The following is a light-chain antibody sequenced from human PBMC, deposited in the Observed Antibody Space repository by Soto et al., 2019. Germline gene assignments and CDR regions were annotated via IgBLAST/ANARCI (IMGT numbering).Light chain of an antibody. CDR1: SNDVGGYSY. CDR2: EVT. V-gene: IGLV2-8*01. J-gene: IGLJ2*01. Sequence: QSALTQPPSASGSPGQSVTISCTGTSNDVGGYSYVSWYQQHPGEAPKLMIYEVTKRPSGVPDRFSGSKSGSTASLTVSGLQAEDEADYYCSSFAGGNNLLFGGGTKVTVL. CDR3: SSFAGGNNLL.